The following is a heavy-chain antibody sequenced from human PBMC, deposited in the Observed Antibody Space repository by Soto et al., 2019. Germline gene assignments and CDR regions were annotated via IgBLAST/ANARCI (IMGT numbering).Heavy chain of an antibody. Sequence: GGSLRLSCAASGFTFTRYSMNWVRQAPGKGLEWVSSISSTTNYIYYADSMKGRFTVSRDNAKNSVYLEMNSLSAEDTAVYYCAREYEDLTSNFDYWGQGTLVTVS. CDR2: ISSTTNYI. CDR3: AREYEDLTSNFDY. J-gene: IGHJ4*02. D-gene: IGHD3-3*01. CDR1: GFTFTRYS. V-gene: IGHV3-21*01.